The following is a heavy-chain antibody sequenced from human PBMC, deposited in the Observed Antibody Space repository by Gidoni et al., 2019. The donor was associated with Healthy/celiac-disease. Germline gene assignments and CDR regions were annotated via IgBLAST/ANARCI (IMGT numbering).Heavy chain of an antibody. CDR3: ARPATRDSSGYYYVGAFDI. CDR2: IYPGDSDT. Sequence: EVQLVQSGAAVKKPGESLKIACKGSGYSFTSYWIGWVRQMPVKGLEWMGIIYPGDSDTRYSPSFQGQVTISADKSISTAYLQWSSLKASDTAMYYCARPATRDSSGYYYVGAFDIWGQGTMVTVSS. CDR1: GYSFTSYW. D-gene: IGHD3-22*01. V-gene: IGHV5-51*01. J-gene: IGHJ3*02.